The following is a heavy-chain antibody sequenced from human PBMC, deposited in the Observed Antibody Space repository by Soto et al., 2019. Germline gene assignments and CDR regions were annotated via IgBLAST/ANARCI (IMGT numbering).Heavy chain of an antibody. V-gene: IGHV3-9*01. CDR3: VKDESINWYSGHFRH. CDR1: GFTFDDYA. J-gene: IGHJ1*01. CDR2: INWNSGSI. Sequence: VQLVESGGGLVQPGRSLRLSCAASGFTFDDYAMHWVRQVQGKGLEWVSGINWNSGSIGYADSVKGRFAISRDNDKNSLNLQMNSLRAEDTAFYYCVKDESINWYSGHFRHWGQGTLVTVSS. D-gene: IGHD6-13*01.